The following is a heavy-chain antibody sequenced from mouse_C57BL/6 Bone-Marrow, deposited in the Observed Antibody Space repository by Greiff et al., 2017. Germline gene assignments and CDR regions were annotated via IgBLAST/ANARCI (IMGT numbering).Heavy chain of an antibody. J-gene: IGHJ2*01. D-gene: IGHD1-1*01. Sequence: VQLQQSGAELVRPGASVKLSCTASGFNIKDDYMHWVKQRPEQGLEWIGWLDPENGDTEYASKFQGKATITADTSSNTAYLQLSSLTSEDTAVYYCTTPTVTYFDYWGQGTTLTVSS. CDR2: LDPENGDT. CDR1: GFNIKDDY. CDR3: TTPTVTYFDY. V-gene: IGHV14-4*01.